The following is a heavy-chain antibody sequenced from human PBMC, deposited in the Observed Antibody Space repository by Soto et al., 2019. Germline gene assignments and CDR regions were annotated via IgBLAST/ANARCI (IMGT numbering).Heavy chain of an antibody. CDR1: VSSLSTIGGG. V-gene: IGHV2-5*01. CDR3: AHRQNYFDSRDLDY. J-gene: IGHJ4*02. D-gene: IGHD3-22*01. Sequence: SGPRLLNPTQTLTRTCTFSVSSLSTIGGGVCWGRQPPGKSLEWLARIYSNGNRYYTPSLATILTITMDTSKNHVVLTMTDTDPGDPATYHCAHRQNYFDSRDLDYWAQGALLPASS. CDR2: IYSNGNR.